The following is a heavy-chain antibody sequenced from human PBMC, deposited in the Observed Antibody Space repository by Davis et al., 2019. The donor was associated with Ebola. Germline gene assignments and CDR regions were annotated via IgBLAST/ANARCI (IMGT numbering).Heavy chain of an antibody. D-gene: IGHD1-26*01. CDR2: IYYSGST. J-gene: IGHJ4*02. V-gene: IGHV4-59*08. CDR1: GGSIISYY. CDR3: ARVGATTGVY. Sequence: SETLSLTCTVSGGSIISYYWSWFRQPPGKGLEWIGYIYYSGSTNYNPSLKSRVTISVDTSKNQFSLKLSSVTAADTAVYYCARVGATTGVYWGQGTLVTVSS.